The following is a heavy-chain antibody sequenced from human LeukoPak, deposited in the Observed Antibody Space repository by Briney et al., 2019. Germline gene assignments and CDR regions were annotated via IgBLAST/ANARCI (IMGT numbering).Heavy chain of an antibody. Sequence: TGGSLRLSCAASGFTFSDYYMSWICQAPGKGLEWVSYISSSGSTIYYADSVKGRFTISRDNAKNSLYLQMNSLRAEDTAVYYCATSQDGYKITPIDYWGQGTLVTVSS. V-gene: IGHV3-11*01. CDR1: GFTFSDYY. CDR3: ATSQDGYKITPIDY. CDR2: ISSSGSTI. D-gene: IGHD5-24*01. J-gene: IGHJ4*02.